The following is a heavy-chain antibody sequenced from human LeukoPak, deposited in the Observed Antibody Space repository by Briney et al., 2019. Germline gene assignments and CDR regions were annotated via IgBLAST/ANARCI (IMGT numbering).Heavy chain of an antibody. V-gene: IGHV4-39*01. J-gene: IGHJ3*02. CDR3: ARHLRFGSSALPRDVFDI. Sequence: PSETLSLTCTVSGGSISSGGYYWSWIRQHPGKGLEWIGSMYFSGTSYYNPSLKSRVTISVHTPENHLSLKLTSVTATDTAIYYCARHLRFGSSALPRDVFDIWGRGTVVSVSS. CDR1: GGSISSGGYY. D-gene: IGHD1-26*01. CDR2: MYFSGTS.